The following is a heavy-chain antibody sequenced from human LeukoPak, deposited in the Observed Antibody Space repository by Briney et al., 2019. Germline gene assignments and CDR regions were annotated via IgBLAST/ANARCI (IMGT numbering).Heavy chain of an antibody. V-gene: IGHV4-59*01. CDR1: GGSISSYN. CDR2: IYYSGST. CDR3: ARVSSGVYFNY. J-gene: IGHJ4*02. Sequence: PSETLSLTCTASGGSISSYNWSWIRQPPGKGLELIGYIYYSGSTNYNPSLKSRVNISVDTSKNQFSLKLSSVTAAGTAVYYWARVSSGVYFNYWGQGTLVTVSS. D-gene: IGHD2-15*01.